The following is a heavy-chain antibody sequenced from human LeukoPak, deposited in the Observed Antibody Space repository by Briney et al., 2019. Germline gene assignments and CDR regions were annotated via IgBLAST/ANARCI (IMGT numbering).Heavy chain of an antibody. V-gene: IGHV4-59*01. CDR3: ARGHGGYFDY. J-gene: IGHJ4*02. CDR1: SGSISSYF. D-gene: IGHD3-10*01. CDR2: ISYSGST. Sequence: SETLSLTCTVSSGSISSYFWSWIRQPPGKGLEWIGNISYSGSTNYNPSLKSRVTISVDTSKNQFSLKLSSVTAADTAVYYCARGHGGYFDYWGQGTLVTVSS.